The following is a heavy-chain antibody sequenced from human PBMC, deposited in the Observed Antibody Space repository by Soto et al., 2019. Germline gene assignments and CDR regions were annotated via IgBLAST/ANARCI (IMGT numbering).Heavy chain of an antibody. J-gene: IGHJ6*02. CDR1: GFTFSSYA. CDR3: AKPSIFGVIIAYYYYGMDV. Sequence: GGSLRLSCAASGFTFSSYAMSWVRQAPGKGLEWVSGISSNVVTTYYADSVKGRFTISRDNSKSTLYLQMNSLRVEDTAVYYCAKPSIFGVIIAYYYYGMDVWGQGTTVTVSS. V-gene: IGHV3-23*01. D-gene: IGHD3-3*01. CDR2: ISSNVVTT.